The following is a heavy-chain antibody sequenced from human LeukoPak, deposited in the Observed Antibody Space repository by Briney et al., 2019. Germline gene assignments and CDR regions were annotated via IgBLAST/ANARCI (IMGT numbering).Heavy chain of an antibody. J-gene: IGHJ6*03. V-gene: IGHV1-69*06. Sequence: GASVKLSCKASGGTFSSYAISWGRQAPGQGLEWMGGVIPIFGTANYAQKFQGRVTITSDKSPSTAYMELSSLRSEDTAVYYCASWHWNDASDYYYYYMDVWGKGTTVTVSS. CDR1: GGTFSSYA. D-gene: IGHD1-1*01. CDR3: ASWHWNDASDYYYYYMDV. CDR2: VIPIFGTA.